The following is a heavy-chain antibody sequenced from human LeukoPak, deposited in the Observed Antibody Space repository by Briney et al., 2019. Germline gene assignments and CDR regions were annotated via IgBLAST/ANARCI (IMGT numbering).Heavy chain of an antibody. CDR3: AQYYYDSSGLIDY. D-gene: IGHD3-22*01. Sequence: PGGSLRLSCAASGFTFSSYWMSWVRQAPGKGLEWVANIKQDGSEKYYVDSVEGRFTISRDNAKNSLYLQMNSLRAEDTAVYYCAQYYYDSSGLIDYWGQGTLVTVSS. CDR2: IKQDGSEK. CDR1: GFTFSSYW. V-gene: IGHV3-7*01. J-gene: IGHJ4*02.